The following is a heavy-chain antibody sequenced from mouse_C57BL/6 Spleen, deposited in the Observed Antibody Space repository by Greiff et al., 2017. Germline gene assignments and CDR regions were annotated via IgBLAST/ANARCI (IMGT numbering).Heavy chain of an antibody. J-gene: IGHJ4*01. D-gene: IGHD1-1*02. Sequence: EVHLVASGGGLVKPGGSLKLSCAASGFTFSDYGMHWVRQAPEKGLEWVAYISSGSSTIYYADTVKGRFTISRDNAKNTLFLQMTSLRSEDTAMYYCARSRVGAMDYWGQGTSVTVSS. CDR2: ISSGSSTI. V-gene: IGHV5-17*01. CDR1: GFTFSDYG. CDR3: ARSRVGAMDY.